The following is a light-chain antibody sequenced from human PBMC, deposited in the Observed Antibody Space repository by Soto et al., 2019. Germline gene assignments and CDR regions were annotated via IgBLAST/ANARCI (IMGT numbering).Light chain of an antibody. CDR2: QVT. J-gene: IGLJ1*01. CDR1: FSDIAVFNY. V-gene: IGLV2-14*01. Sequence: QSFLAKSASVSGSPGQSITISCTGSFSDIAVFNYVSWYQQYPGRAPKLLIYQVTSRASGVSHRFSGSKSGNTASLTISGLQPEDEAEYYCNSSSSTNFYVFGTGTKVTVL. CDR3: NSSSSTNFYV.